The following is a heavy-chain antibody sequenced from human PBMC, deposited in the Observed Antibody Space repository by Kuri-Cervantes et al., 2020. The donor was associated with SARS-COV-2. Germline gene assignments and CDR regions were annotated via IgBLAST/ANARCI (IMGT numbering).Heavy chain of an antibody. D-gene: IGHD5-24*01. CDR1: GFTFSDYY. J-gene: IGHJ3*02. V-gene: IGHV3-11*04. Sequence: GGSLRLSCAASGFTFSDYYMSWIPQAPGKGLEWVSYISSSVSPIYYADSVKGQFTISRDNAKNSVFLQMNSVRIEDTSLSFCAWGRGWTFDIWGRGTMVTVSS. CDR3: AWGRGWTFDI. CDR2: ISSSVSPI.